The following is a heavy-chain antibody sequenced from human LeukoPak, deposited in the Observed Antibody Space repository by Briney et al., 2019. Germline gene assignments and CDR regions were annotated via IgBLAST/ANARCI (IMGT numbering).Heavy chain of an antibody. V-gene: IGHV3-7*03. J-gene: IGHJ3*02. Sequence: PGGSLRLSCAASGFTFSSYWMSWVRQAPGKGLEWVANIKQDGSEKYYVDSVKGRFTISRDNAKNSLYLQMNSLRAEDTAVYYCARSYYYDSSGYSPDAFDTWGQGTMVTVSS. CDR2: IKQDGSEK. CDR1: GFTFSSYW. D-gene: IGHD3-22*01. CDR3: ARSYYYDSSGYSPDAFDT.